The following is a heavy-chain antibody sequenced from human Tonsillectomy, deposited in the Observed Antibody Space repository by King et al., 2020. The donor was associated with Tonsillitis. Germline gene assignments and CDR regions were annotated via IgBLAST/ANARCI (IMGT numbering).Heavy chain of an antibody. CDR3: ANLYYYDSSGNAFDI. V-gene: IGHV3-23*04. J-gene: IGHJ3*02. CDR1: GFTFSIYA. D-gene: IGHD3-22*01. Sequence: VQLVESGGGLVQPGGSLRLSCAASGFTFSIYAMSWVRQAPGKGLEWVSTIRDSGGSTYYADSGKGRLTISRDNPKNTLSLQMNSLRAEDTAVYYCANLYYYDSSGNAFDIWGQGTMVTVSS. CDR2: IRDSGGST.